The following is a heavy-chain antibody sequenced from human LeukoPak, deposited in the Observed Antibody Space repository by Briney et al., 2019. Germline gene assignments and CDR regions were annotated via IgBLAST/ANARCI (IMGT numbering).Heavy chain of an antibody. D-gene: IGHD5-18*01. CDR3: AKSVSGYSYGAIDY. Sequence: GGSLRLSCAASGFTFRSYAMSWVRQAPGKGLEWVSAISGSGGSTYYADSVKGRFTISRDNSKNTLYLQMNSLRAEDTAVYYCAKSVSGYSYGAIDYWGQGTLVTVSS. J-gene: IGHJ4*02. CDR2: ISGSGGST. V-gene: IGHV3-23*01. CDR1: GFTFRSYA.